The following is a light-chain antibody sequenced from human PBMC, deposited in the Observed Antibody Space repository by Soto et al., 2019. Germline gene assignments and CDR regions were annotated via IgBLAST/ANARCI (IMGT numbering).Light chain of an antibody. CDR2: GAS. CDR1: HSVSSSY. J-gene: IGKJ5*01. Sequence: EVVLTQSPGTLSVSRGERATLSCSASHSVSSSYLAWYQQKPGQAPRLLIYGASTRAAGIPDRFSGSGSGTDFTLTITRLEPEDSAVYFCQQYTGPPTTFGQGTRLEIK. CDR3: QQYTGPPTT. V-gene: IGKV3-20*01.